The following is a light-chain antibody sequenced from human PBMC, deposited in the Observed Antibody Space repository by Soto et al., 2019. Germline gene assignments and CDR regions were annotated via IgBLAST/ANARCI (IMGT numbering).Light chain of an antibody. CDR2: DND. J-gene: IGLJ3*02. CDR1: TSNIGNNF. Sequence: QSVLTQPPSVSAAPGQNVTISCSGSTSNIGNNFVSWFQQMPGTAPRLLIYDNDQRPSGKPDRFSGAKSGTSATLEITGLQTGDEDDYYCGTWDTSLSPFWVFGGGTKLTVL. V-gene: IGLV1-51*01. CDR3: GTWDTSLSPFWV.